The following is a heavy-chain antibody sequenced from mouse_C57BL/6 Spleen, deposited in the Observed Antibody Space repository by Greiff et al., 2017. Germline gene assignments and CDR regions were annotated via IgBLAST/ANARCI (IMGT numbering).Heavy chain of an antibody. Sequence: EVKLMESGGGLVKPGGSLKLSCAASGFTFSDYGMHWVRQAPEKGLEWVAYISSGSSTIYYADTVKGRFTISRDNAKNTLFLQMTSLRSEDTAMYYCARPYDYDVAWFACWGQGTLVTVSA. CDR3: ARPYDYDVAWFAC. J-gene: IGHJ3*01. CDR2: ISSGSSTI. CDR1: GFTFSDYG. V-gene: IGHV5-17*01. D-gene: IGHD2-4*01.